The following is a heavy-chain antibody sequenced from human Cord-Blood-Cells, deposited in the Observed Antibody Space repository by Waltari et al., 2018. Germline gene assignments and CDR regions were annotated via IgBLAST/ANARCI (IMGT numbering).Heavy chain of an antibody. V-gene: IGHV1-24*01. D-gene: IGHD5-12*01. CDR3: ATRDIVATILTDDAFDI. CDR1: GYTLTELA. CDR2: FDPEDGEP. J-gene: IGHJ3*02. Sequence: QVQLVQSGAEVKKPGASVKVSCKVSGYTLTELAMHWVRKAPGKGLEWMGGFDPEDGEPIYAQKFQGRVTMTEDTSTDTAYMELSSLRSEDTAVYYCATRDIVATILTDDAFDIWGQGTMVTVSS.